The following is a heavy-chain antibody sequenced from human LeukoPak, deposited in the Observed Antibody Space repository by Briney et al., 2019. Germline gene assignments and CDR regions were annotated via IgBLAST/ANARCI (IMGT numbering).Heavy chain of an antibody. CDR3: ASLHSSGYYGPFDY. D-gene: IGHD3-22*01. Sequence: GESLKISCKGSGYSFTNYWIGWVRLMPGKGLEWMRIIYPIDSDTRYSPSFQGQVTISADKSISTAYLQWSSLKASDTAMYYCASLHSSGYYGPFDYWGQGTLVTVSS. CDR1: GYSFTNYW. V-gene: IGHV5-51*01. CDR2: IYPIDSDT. J-gene: IGHJ4*02.